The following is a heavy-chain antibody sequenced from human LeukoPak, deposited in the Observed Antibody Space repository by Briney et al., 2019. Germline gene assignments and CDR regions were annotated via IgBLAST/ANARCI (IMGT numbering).Heavy chain of an antibody. Sequence: ASVKVSCKASGYTFTSYAMHWVRQAPGQRLEWMGWINAGNGNTKYSQKIQGRVTFTRDTSASTAYMELSSLRSEDTAVYYCARAEMNYDILTGYYPVGYFDYWGQGTLVTVSS. D-gene: IGHD3-9*01. V-gene: IGHV1-3*01. J-gene: IGHJ4*02. CDR2: INAGNGNT. CDR3: ARAEMNYDILTGYYPVGYFDY. CDR1: GYTFTSYA.